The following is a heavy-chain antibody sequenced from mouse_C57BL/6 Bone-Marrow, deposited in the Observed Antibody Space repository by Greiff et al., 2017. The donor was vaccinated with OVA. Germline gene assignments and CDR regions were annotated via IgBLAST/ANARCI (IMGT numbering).Heavy chain of an antibody. V-gene: IGHV14-3*01. CDR3: AFRRRGYAMDY. CDR2: IDPANGNT. D-gene: IGHD2-12*01. Sequence: EVQLQQSVAELVRPGASVKLSCTASGFNIKNNYMHWVKQRPEQGLEWIGRIDPANGNTKYAPKFQGKATITADTSSNTAYLQLSSLTSEDTAIYYCAFRRRGYAMDYWGQGTSVTVSS. CDR1: GFNIKNNY. J-gene: IGHJ4*01.